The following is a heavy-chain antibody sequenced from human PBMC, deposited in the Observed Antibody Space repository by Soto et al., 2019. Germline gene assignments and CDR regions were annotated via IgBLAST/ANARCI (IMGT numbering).Heavy chain of an antibody. Sequence: GGSLRLSCAASGFTFSSYEMNWVRQAPGKGLEWVSYISSSGSTIYYADSVKGRFTISRDNAKNSLYLQMNGLRAADTAVYYCARVRIVVVTTYPGDYYGMDVWGQGTTVTVSS. V-gene: IGHV3-48*03. CDR3: ARVRIVVVTTYPGDYYGMDV. CDR1: GFTFSSYE. J-gene: IGHJ6*02. D-gene: IGHD2-21*02. CDR2: ISSSGSTI.